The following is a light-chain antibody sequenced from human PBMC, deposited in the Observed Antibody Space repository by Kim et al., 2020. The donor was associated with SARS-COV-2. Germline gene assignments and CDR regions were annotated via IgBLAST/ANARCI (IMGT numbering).Light chain of an antibody. J-gene: IGLJ2*01. Sequence: SVSPGQTASITCSGDKLGDKYAYWYQQKPGQSPVLVVYEDRKRPSGIAERFSGSNSVNTATLTISGTQAMDEADYYCQAWDSGTVIFGGGTQLTVL. CDR2: EDR. V-gene: IGLV3-1*01. CDR3: QAWDSGTVI. CDR1: KLGDKY.